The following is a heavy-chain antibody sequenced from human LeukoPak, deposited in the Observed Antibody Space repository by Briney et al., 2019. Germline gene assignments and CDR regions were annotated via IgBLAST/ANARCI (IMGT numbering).Heavy chain of an antibody. CDR3: GRGRPRGYSGYVIDY. Sequence: GGSLRLSCAASGFNFGSYWVHWVRQAPGKRLVGISRINYDGTTTSYADSAKGRFTISRDNAKNTLYLQMNSLRAEDTAAFYCGRGRPRGYSGYVIDYWGQGTPITVSS. V-gene: IGHV3-74*01. J-gene: IGHJ4*02. CDR2: INYDGTTT. CDR1: GFNFGSYW. D-gene: IGHD5-12*01.